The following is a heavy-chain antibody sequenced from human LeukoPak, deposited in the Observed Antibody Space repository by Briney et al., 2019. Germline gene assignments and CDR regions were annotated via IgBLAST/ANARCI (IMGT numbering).Heavy chain of an antibody. J-gene: IGHJ4*02. Sequence: GGSLRLSCEASGFTFSSYSMNWVRQAPGKGVEWVSSISSSSSYIYYADSVEGRFTISRDNAKNSLYLQMNSLRAEDTAVYYCARDLRSYSPPDFFDYWGQGTLVTVSS. V-gene: IGHV3-21*01. CDR3: ARDLRSYSPPDFFDY. D-gene: IGHD1-26*01. CDR2: ISSSSSYI. CDR1: GFTFSSYS.